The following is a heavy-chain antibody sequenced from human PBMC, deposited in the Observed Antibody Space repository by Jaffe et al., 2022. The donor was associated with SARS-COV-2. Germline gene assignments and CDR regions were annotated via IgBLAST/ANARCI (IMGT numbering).Heavy chain of an antibody. CDR2: IRSKANSYAT. J-gene: IGHJ4*02. CDR3: TSHDGEPDPFDY. Sequence: EVQLVESGGGLVQPGGSLKLSCAASGFTFSGSAMHWVRQASGKGLEWVGRIRSKANSYATAYAASVKGRFTISRDDSKNTAYLQMNSLKTEDTAVYYCTSHDGEPDPFDYWGQGTLVTVSS. CDR1: GFTFSGSA. D-gene: IGHD3-10*01. V-gene: IGHV3-73*01.